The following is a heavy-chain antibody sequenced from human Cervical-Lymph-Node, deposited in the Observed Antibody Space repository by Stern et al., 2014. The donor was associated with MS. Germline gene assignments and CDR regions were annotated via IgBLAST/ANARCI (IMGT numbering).Heavy chain of an antibody. CDR2: ISGDSKRV. D-gene: IGHD2/OR15-2a*01. V-gene: IGHV3-9*01. J-gene: IGHJ4*02. Sequence: DVQLVEPGGHLVQPGRSLRLSCKASGFRFDDHAMHWVRQAPGKGLELVSVISGDSKRVAYAYSVRGRFTISRDNAQNSLYLQMNGLGLGDTAFYYCVRDFDRHVTEVYFTNWGLGTLVTVSS. CDR3: VRDFDRHVTEVYFTN. CDR1: GFRFDDHA.